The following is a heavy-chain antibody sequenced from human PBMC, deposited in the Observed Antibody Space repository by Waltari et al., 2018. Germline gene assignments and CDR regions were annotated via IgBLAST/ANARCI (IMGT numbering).Heavy chain of an antibody. D-gene: IGHD6-13*01. CDR2: INAGNGNT. CDR3: ARSRAWIAAAGLDY. Sequence: QVQLVQSGAEVKKPGASVKVSCKASGYTFTSYAMHWVRQAPGQRLEWMGWINAGNGNTKYSQKFQGRVTITRDTSASTAYMELSSLRSEDTAVYYCARSRAWIAAAGLDYWGQGTLVTVSS. CDR1: GYTFTSYA. V-gene: IGHV1-3*01. J-gene: IGHJ4*02.